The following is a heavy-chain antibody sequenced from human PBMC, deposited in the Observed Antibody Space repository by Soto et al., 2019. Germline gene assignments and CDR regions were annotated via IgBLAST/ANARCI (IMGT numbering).Heavy chain of an antibody. D-gene: IGHD5-18*01. Sequence: PSETLSLTCTVSGGSISSYYWSWIRQPPGKGLEWIGYIYYSGSTNYNPSLKSRVTISVDTSKNQFSLKLSSVTAADTAVYYCSREESGYRRTYFDYWGQGTLVTVSS. J-gene: IGHJ4*02. CDR2: IYYSGST. V-gene: IGHV4-59*01. CDR3: SREESGYRRTYFDY. CDR1: GGSISSYY.